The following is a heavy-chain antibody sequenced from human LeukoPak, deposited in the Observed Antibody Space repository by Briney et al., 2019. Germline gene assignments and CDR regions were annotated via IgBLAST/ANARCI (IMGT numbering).Heavy chain of an antibody. V-gene: IGHV3-23*01. CDR3: ATKKGGQQWLVL. J-gene: IGHJ4*02. D-gene: IGHD6-19*01. CDR1: GFTFSNYA. CDR2: ISVSGGSI. Sequence: AGGSLRLSCAASGFTFSNYAMSWVRQAPGKGLEWVSTISVSGGSIYYADSVKGRFTISRDNAKNSLYLQMNSLRAEDTAVYYCATKKGGQQWLVLWGQGTLVTVSS.